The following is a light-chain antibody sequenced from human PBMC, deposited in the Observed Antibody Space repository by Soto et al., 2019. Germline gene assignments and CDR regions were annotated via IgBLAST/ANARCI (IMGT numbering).Light chain of an antibody. CDR3: CSPAGAMTWV. CDR2: EVT. J-gene: IGLJ3*02. CDR1: SSNIGFYNL. Sequence: QSALTQPASVSGSPGQSITISCTGTSSNIGFYNLVSWYQQHPGNAPKFIIYEVTKRPSGVSSRFSGSKSGNTASLTISGLQPEDEADYYCCSPAGAMTWVFGGVTQLTVL. V-gene: IGLV2-23*02.